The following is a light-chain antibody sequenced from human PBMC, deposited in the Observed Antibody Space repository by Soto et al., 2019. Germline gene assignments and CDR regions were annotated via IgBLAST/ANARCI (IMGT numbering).Light chain of an antibody. V-gene: IGKV1-39*01. CDR1: QTISTY. CDR2: DVS. J-gene: IGKJ4*01. Sequence: IQMTQSPSSLSASVGDSVTITCRASQTISTYLNWYQQKPGRAPKVLISDVSSLQSGVPSRFSGSGSGTDFSLTISSLQTEDSATYYCQQTFFTRGTFGGGTKVEI. CDR3: QQTFFTRGT.